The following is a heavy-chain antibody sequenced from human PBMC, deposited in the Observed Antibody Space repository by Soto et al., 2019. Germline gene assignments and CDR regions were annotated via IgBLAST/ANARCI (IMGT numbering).Heavy chain of an antibody. CDR3: ATSDGSGSTHFDS. CDR2: VNPIVGMS. V-gene: IGHV1-69*02. Sequence: QVQLVQSGAEVKKPGSSVKVSCTASGGTFNSYTLNWVRQAPGQRLEWVGRVNPIVGMSDSASKFQGRVTMTTDGXPSKAYMDLTGLKSEDTAVYYCATSDGSGSTHFDSWGQGTLVTVSS. D-gene: IGHD3-10*01. J-gene: IGHJ4*02. CDR1: GGTFNSYT.